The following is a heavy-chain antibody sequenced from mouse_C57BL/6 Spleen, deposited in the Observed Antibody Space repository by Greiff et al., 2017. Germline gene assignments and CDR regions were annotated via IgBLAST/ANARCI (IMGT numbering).Heavy chain of an antibody. J-gene: IGHJ1*03. Sequence: QVQLQQSGAELVKPGASVKISCKASGYAFSSYWMNWVKQRPGKGLEWIGQIYPGDGDTNYNGKFKGKATLTADKSSSTAYMPLSSLTSEDSAVYFCARAKGSIVYWYFDVWGTGTTVTVSS. CDR2: IYPGDGDT. V-gene: IGHV1-80*01. CDR1: GYAFSSYW. D-gene: IGHD1-1*01. CDR3: ARAKGSIVYWYFDV.